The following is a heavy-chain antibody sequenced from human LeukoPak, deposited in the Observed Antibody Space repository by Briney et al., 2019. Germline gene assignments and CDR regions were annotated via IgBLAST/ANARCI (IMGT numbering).Heavy chain of an antibody. CDR1: GGTFSSYA. V-gene: IGHV1-69*01. CDR2: IIPIFGTA. J-gene: IGHJ6*02. CDR3: ARPKGDRHYYYYGMDV. D-gene: IGHD3-10*01. Sequence: PQASVKVSCKASGGTFSSYAISWVRQAPGQGLEWMGGIIPIFGTANYAQKFQGRVTITADESTSTAYMELSSLRSEDTAVYYCARPKGDRHYYYYGMDVWGQGTTVTVSS.